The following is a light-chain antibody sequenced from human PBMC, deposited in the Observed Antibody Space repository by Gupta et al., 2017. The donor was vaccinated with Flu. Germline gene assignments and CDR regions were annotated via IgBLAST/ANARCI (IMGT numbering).Light chain of an antibody. CDR1: SSDVGGYNY. CDR3: SSYTTSSTWV. CDR2: EVS. V-gene: IGLV2-14*01. J-gene: IGLJ3*02. Sequence: QSALTPPASVSGSPGQSITISCPGSSSDVGGYNYVSWYQQHPGKAPQLMIYEVSNRPSGVSDRCSGSRSGNTASLTIAGLQAEDEADYYCSSYTTSSTWVFGGGTKLTVL.